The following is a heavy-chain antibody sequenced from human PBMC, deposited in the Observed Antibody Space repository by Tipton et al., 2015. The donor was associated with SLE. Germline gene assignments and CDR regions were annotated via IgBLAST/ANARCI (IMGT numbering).Heavy chain of an antibody. J-gene: IGHJ4*02. CDR1: GFTFSSYG. D-gene: IGHD3-22*01. CDR2: ISGSGGST. CDR3: AKGSSGYSDY. V-gene: IGHV3-23*01. Sequence: SLRLSCAASGFTFSSYGMNWVRQAPGKGLEWVSSISGSGGSTYYADSVKGRFTISRDNSKNTLNLQMDSLRAEDTAVYYCAKGSSGYSDYWGQGTLVTVSS.